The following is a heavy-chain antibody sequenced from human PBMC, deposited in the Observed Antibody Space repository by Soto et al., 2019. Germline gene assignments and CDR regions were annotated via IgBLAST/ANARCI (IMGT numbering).Heavy chain of an antibody. V-gene: IGHV3-23*01. CDR2: ISSTAGRTS. J-gene: IGHJ6*01. CDR1: GFTFNTYP. D-gene: IGHD3-16*01. CDR3: AKGVLSFHYGMEV. Sequence: EVQLLQSGGGFRPPGGSVRLSCATSGFTFNTYPMTWVRQAPGKGLEGVASISSTAGRTSSYADSVKGRFAIARDFSDNSVYLEMNNLRVDDTAVYFCAKGVLSFHYGMEVWGHGTTVTVSS.